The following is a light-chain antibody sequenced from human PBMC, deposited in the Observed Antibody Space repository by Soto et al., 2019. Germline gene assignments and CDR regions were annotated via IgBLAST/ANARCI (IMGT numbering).Light chain of an antibody. CDR1: QSVLYSSKNKNY. CDR3: QQYYSTPPYT. V-gene: IGKV4-1*01. J-gene: IGKJ2*01. Sequence: DIVMTQSPESMAVSLGERATINCKSSQSVLYSSKNKNYLAWYQQKPGQPPKLLIYWASTRESGVPDRFSGSGSGTDFPLTISSLHAEDVAVYYCQQYYSTPPYTFGQGTKLEIK. CDR2: WAS.